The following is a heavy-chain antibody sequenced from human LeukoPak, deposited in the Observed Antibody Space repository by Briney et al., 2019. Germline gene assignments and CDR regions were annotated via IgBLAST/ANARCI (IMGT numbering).Heavy chain of an antibody. D-gene: IGHD5-18*01. CDR1: GFTFSNYE. V-gene: IGHV3-48*03. CDR3: ARDPHTAMVPWYMDV. CDR2: ISSSGSTI. Sequence: PGGSLRLSCAGSGFTFSNYEMNWVRQAPGKGLEWVSYISSSGSTIYYADSVKGRFTISRDNAKNSLYLQMNSLRAEDTAVYYCARDPHTAMVPWYMDVWGKGTTVTVSS. J-gene: IGHJ6*03.